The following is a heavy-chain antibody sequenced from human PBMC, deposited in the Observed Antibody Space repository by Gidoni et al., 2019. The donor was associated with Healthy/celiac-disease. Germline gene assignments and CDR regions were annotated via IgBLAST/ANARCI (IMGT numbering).Heavy chain of an antibody. CDR2: INRDGSSQ. CDR1: GFPLSSYW. CDR3: ASSVSGWYY. J-gene: IGHJ4*02. Sequence: EVQLVESGGGLVQPGGSLTLSCAASGFPLSSYWMHWVRQAPGKGLVWVSRINRDGSSQSYADSVKGRFTISRDNAKNTLYLQMNSLRAEDTAVYYCASSVSGWYYWGQGTLVTVSS. D-gene: IGHD6-19*01. V-gene: IGHV3-74*01.